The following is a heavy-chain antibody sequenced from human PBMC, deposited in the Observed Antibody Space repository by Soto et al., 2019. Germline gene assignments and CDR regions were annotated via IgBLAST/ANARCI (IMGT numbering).Heavy chain of an antibody. CDR3: ARIITMMVVVPDH. D-gene: IGHD3-22*01. CDR1: GFTFSSYE. CDR2: ISSSGSTI. J-gene: IGHJ1*01. V-gene: IGHV3-48*03. Sequence: PGGSLRLSCAASGFTFSSYEMNWVRQAPGKGLEWVSYISSSGSTIYYADSVKGRFTISRDNAKNSLYLQMNSLRAEDTAVYYCARIITMMVVVPDHWGQGTLVTVSS.